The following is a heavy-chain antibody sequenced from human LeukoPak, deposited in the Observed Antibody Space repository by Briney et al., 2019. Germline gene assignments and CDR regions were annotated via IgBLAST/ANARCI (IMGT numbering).Heavy chain of an antibody. V-gene: IGHV3-23*01. CDR3: ANQDGRTVPTPR. Sequence: GGSLRLSCTAAGFTFSTYAMGWARQAPGKGLEWGSGIGSSGFDTYYGDCAKGRCTISRDNSKNTLYLQMNTLRAEDTAVYYCANQDGRTVPTPRWGQGTLVTVSS. CDR1: GFTFSTYA. J-gene: IGHJ4*02. D-gene: IGHD4-23*01. CDR2: IGSSGFDT.